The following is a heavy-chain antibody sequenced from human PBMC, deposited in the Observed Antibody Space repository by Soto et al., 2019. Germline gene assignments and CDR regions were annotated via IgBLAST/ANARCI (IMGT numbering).Heavy chain of an antibody. V-gene: IGHV1-69*13. CDR3: ARDPGASGGTRSEYLQH. Sequence: ASVKVSCKASGGTFSSYAISWVRQAPGQGLEWMGGIIPIFGTANYAQKFQGRVTIAADESTSTAYMELSSLRSEDTAVYYCARDPGASGGTRSEYLQHWGQGTLVTVSS. CDR1: GGTFSSYA. D-gene: IGHD1-26*01. CDR2: IIPIFGTA. J-gene: IGHJ1*01.